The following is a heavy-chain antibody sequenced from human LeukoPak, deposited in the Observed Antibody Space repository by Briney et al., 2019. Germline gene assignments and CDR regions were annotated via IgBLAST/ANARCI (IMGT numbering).Heavy chain of an antibody. J-gene: IGHJ4*02. D-gene: IGHD4-17*01. CDR1: GDSIGSYS. Sequence: SETQSLTCTVSGDSIGSYSWNWIRQPPGKGLEWIGYVYHTGSTNYNPSLKSRVTISVDTSKNQFSLKLSSVTAADTAVYYCARDGGGPRHDYGDYTFDYWGQGALVSVSA. V-gene: IGHV4-59*01. CDR2: VYHTGST. CDR3: ARDGGGPRHDYGDYTFDY.